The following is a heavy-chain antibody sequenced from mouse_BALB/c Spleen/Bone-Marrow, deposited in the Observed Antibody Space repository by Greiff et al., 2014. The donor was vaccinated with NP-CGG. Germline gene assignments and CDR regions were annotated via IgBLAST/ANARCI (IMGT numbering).Heavy chain of an antibody. CDR2: INPDSSTL. V-gene: IGHV4-1*02. J-gene: IGHJ2*01. Sequence: VQLKESGGGLVQPGGSLKLSCAASGFDFSRYWMSWVRQAPGKGLEWIGEINPDSSTLDYTPSLKDKFIVSRDNAKNTLYLQMNKVRSEDTALYYCARPVYRYDPPAYWGLGTTLTVSS. D-gene: IGHD2-14*01. CDR1: GFDFSRYW. CDR3: ARPVYRYDPPAY.